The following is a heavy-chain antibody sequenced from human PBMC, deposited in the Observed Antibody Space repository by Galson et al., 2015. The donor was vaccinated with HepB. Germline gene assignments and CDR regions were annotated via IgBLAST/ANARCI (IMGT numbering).Heavy chain of an antibody. D-gene: IGHD3-10*01. J-gene: IGHJ5*02. V-gene: IGHV1-3*01. CDR2: INAGNGNT. CDR3: ARDYGSGSYRNWFDP. Sequence: SVKVSCKASGYTFTSYAMHWVRQAPGQRLEWMGWINAGNGNTKYSQKFQGRVTITRDTSASTAYMELSSLRSEDTAVYYCARDYGSGSYRNWFDPLGPGNPGHRLL. CDR1: GYTFTSYA.